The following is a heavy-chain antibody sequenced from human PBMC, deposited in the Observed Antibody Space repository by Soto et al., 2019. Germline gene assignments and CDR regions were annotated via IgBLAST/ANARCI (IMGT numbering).Heavy chain of an antibody. V-gene: IGHV4-4*07. CDR2: IFSSGST. J-gene: IGHJ6*02. Sequence: SETLSLTCTVSGGSINTFYWSWVRQPAGKGLEWIGRIFSSGSTSFNPSLESRVAMSVDTSKNHFSLNLSSVTAADTAVYYCARYSSNWFQTEGMDVWGQGTTVTVS. CDR1: GGSINTFY. D-gene: IGHD6-13*01. CDR3: ARYSSNWFQTEGMDV.